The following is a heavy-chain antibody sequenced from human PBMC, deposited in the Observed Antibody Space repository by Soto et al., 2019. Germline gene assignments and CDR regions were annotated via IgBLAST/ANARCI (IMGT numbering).Heavy chain of an antibody. D-gene: IGHD2-21*01. J-gene: IGHJ6*02. V-gene: IGHV3-23*01. CDR1: GLTFSRYA. CDR3: ATESMYVVVGGSTRDHDYGMDV. Sequence: EGQLLESGGGLVRPGGSLTLSCAGSGLTFSRYAMTWVRQAPGKGLEWVSSSTVTDGRRKYADSVKGRFTISTDTHKNIVYLPMNSRRAEDTALSYRATESMYVVVGGSTRDHDYGMDVWGQGTTVIVS. CDR2: STVTDGRR.